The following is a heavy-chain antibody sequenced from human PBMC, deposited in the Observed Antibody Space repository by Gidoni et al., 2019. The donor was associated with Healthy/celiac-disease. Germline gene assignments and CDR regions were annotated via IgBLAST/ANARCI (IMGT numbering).Heavy chain of an antibody. V-gene: IGHV3-30-3*01. D-gene: IGHD3-3*01. CDR1: VLPFLRYA. Sequence: QVQLVESGGGVVKPGRSLRLSCAASVLPFLRYAIHWVRQAPGKGLEWVEVITYDGSNKYYADSVKGRFTISRDNSKNTLYLQMNSLRAEDTAVYYCAREYYDFWSGSPTGYYYYYMDVWGKGTTVTVSS. CDR3: AREYYDFWSGSPTGYYYYYMDV. J-gene: IGHJ6*03. CDR2: ITYDGSNK.